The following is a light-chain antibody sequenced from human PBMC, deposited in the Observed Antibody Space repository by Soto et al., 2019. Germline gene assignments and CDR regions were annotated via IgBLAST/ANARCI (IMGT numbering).Light chain of an antibody. CDR1: QTISSW. CDR2: KAS. V-gene: IGKV1-5*03. Sequence: DIQMTQSPSSLSASVGDRVTITCRASQTISSWLAWYQQKPGKAPKLLIYKASTLKSGVPSRFSGSGSGTDFTLTIIRLEPEDFAVYYCQQYDISPWTFGQGTKVDIK. J-gene: IGKJ1*01. CDR3: QQYDISPWT.